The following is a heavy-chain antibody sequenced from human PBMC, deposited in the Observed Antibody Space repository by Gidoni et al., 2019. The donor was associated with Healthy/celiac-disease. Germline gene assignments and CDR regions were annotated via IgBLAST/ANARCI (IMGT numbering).Heavy chain of an antibody. CDR3: ARLYGTTAILGWWFDP. J-gene: IGHJ5*02. D-gene: IGHD2-2*02. CDR1: GGSVSSGSYY. CDR2: IYYSGST. V-gene: IGHV4-61*01. Sequence: QVQLQASGPGLVKPSETLSLTCTVSGGSVSSGSYYWSWIRQPPGKGLEWIGYIYYSGSTNYNPSLKSRVTISVDTSKSQFSLKLSSVTAADTAVYYCARLYGTTAILGWWFDPWGQGTLVTVSS.